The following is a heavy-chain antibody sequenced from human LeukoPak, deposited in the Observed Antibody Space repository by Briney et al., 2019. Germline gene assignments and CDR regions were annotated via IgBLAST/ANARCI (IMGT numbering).Heavy chain of an antibody. CDR3: AVSKDQATILGRAFDY. CDR1: GGTFSSYA. V-gene: IGHV1-69*04. D-gene: IGHD5-24*01. CDR2: IIPILGIA. Sequence: GASVKVSCKASGGTFSSYAISWVRQAPGQGLEWMGRIIPILGIANYAQKFQGRVMITADKSTSTAYMELSSLRSEDTAVYYCAVSKDQATILGRAFDYWGQGTLVTVSS. J-gene: IGHJ4*02.